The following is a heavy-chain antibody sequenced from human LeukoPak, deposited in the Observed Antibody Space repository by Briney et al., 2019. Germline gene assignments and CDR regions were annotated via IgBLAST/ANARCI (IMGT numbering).Heavy chain of an antibody. J-gene: IGHJ4*02. V-gene: IGHV1-8*01. Sequence: ASVKVSCKASGYTFTSHDINWVRQATGQGLEWMGWMNPNSGNTGYAQKFQGRVTMTRNTSISTAYMELSSLRSEDTAVYYCARGLSRKKFGELSYYFDYWGQGTLVTVSS. D-gene: IGHD3-10*01. CDR2: MNPNSGNT. CDR3: ARGLSRKKFGELSYYFDY. CDR1: GYTFTSHD.